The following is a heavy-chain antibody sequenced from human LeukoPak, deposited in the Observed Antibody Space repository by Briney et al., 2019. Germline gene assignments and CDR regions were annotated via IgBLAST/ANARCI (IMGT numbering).Heavy chain of an antibody. CDR1: GGSISSYY. J-gene: IGHJ4*02. Sequence: SETLSLTCTVSGGSISSYYWSWIRQPAGKGLEWIGRIYTSGSTSYNPSLKSRVTISVDTSKNQFSLKLSSVTAADTAVYYCARDGPARSYTYWGQGTLVTVSS. CDR3: ARDGPARSYTY. D-gene: IGHD2-15*01. V-gene: IGHV4-4*07. CDR2: IYTSGST.